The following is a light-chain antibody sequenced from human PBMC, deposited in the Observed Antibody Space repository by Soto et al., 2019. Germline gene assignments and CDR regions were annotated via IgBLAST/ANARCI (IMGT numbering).Light chain of an antibody. CDR1: SSNIGGNY. CDR2: RNN. J-gene: IGLJ2*01. Sequence: QSVLTQPPSASGTPGQRVTISCSGSSSNIGGNYVYWYQQLPGTAPKLLIYRNNHRPSGVPDRFSGSNSGNSASLAISGLRSEDEGDYYCAAWDDSLSGVVFGGGTKVTVL. V-gene: IGLV1-47*01. CDR3: AAWDDSLSGVV.